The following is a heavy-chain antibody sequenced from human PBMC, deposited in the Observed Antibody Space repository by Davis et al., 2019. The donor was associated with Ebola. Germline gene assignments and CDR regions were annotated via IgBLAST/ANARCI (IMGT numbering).Heavy chain of an antibody. J-gene: IGHJ4*02. V-gene: IGHV3-66*03. D-gene: IGHD2/OR15-2a*01. Sequence: PGGSLRLSCAASGFTVSTNCMSWVRQAPRKGLEWVSVIYGSGSTYYADSVKGRFTISRDNPKNTLYLQMNSLRAEDTSVYYCAKDLWRMAQGIDYWGQGALVTVSS. CDR3: AKDLWRMAQGIDY. CDR2: IYGSGST. CDR1: GFTVSTNC.